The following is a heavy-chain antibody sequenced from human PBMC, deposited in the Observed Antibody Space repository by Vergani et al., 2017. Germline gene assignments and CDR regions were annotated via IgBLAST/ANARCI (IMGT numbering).Heavy chain of an antibody. CDR3: ARGPQRFLEWLYYMDV. CDR2: IKQDGSEK. D-gene: IGHD3-3*01. CDR1: GFTFSSYW. J-gene: IGHJ6*03. Sequence: EVQLVESGGGLVQPGGSLRLSCAASGFTFSSYWMSWVRQAPGKGLEWVANIKQDGSEKYYVDSVKGRFTISRDNAKNSLYLQMNSLRAEDTAVYYCARGPQRFLEWLYYMDVWGKGTTVTVSS. V-gene: IGHV3-7*03.